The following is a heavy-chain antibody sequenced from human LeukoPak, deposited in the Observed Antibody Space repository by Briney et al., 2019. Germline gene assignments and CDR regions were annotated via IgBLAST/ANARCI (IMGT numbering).Heavy chain of an antibody. Sequence: PGGSLRLSCAASGFTFSIYAMSWVRQAPGKGLEWVSGISGSGGSTYYADSVKGRFTISRDNAKNSLYLQMNSLRDEDTAVYYCATQNYYDSFWGQGTLVTVSS. J-gene: IGHJ4*02. V-gene: IGHV3-23*01. CDR3: ATQNYYDSF. CDR2: ISGSGGST. CDR1: GFTFSIYA. D-gene: IGHD3-22*01.